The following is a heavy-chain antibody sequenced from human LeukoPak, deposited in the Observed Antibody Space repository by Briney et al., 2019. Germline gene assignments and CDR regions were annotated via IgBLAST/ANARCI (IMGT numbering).Heavy chain of an antibody. D-gene: IGHD3-3*01. J-gene: IGHJ4*02. Sequence: PGGSLRLSCAASGFTFSSYAMSWVRQAPGKGLEWVSAISGSGGSTYYADSVKGRFTISRDNAKNTLYLQMNSLRAEDAAVYYCATEKGQDYDFWSGYYTRDGSVDYWGQGTLVTVSS. CDR2: ISGSGGST. CDR1: GFTFSSYA. CDR3: ATEKGQDYDFWSGYYTRDGSVDY. V-gene: IGHV3-23*01.